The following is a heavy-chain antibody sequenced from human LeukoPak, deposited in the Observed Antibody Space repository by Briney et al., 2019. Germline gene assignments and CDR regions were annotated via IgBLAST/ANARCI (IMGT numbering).Heavy chain of an antibody. Sequence: ASVKVPCKASGGTFSSYAISWVRQAPGQGLEWMGGIIPIFGTANYAQKFQGRVTITADESTSTAYMELSSLRSEDTAVYYCARTVCSSTSCYTWSWFDPWGQGTLVTVSS. J-gene: IGHJ5*02. CDR3: ARTVCSSTSCYTWSWFDP. D-gene: IGHD2-2*02. CDR1: GGTFSSYA. CDR2: IIPIFGTA. V-gene: IGHV1-69*13.